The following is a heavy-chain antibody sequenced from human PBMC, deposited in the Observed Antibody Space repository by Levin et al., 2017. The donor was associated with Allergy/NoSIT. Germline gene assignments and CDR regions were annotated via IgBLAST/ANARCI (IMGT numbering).Heavy chain of an antibody. J-gene: IGHJ3*02. CDR1: GDSVSSNSAT. V-gene: IGHV6-1*01. CDR3: ARIKASFSADDAFDI. CDR2: TYYRSKWNT. D-gene: IGHD3-3*01. Sequence: SQTLSLPCAISGDSVSSNSATWNWIRQSPSRGLEWLGRTYYRSKWNTDYAVSVKSRITINPDTSKNQFSLQLNSVTPEDAAVYYCARIKASFSADDAFDIWGQGTMVTVSS.